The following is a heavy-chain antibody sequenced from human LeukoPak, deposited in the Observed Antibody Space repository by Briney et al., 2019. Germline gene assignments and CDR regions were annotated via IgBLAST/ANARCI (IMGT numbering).Heavy chain of an antibody. J-gene: IGHJ4*02. CDR2: ISAYNGNT. CDR1: GYTFTSYG. V-gene: IGHV1-18*01. Sequence: SVKVSCKASGYTFTSYGISWVRQAPGQGLEWMGWISAYNGNTNYAQKFQGRVTMTTDTSTSTAYMELRSLRSDDTAVYYCAKKGYYDGSGYYMYYFDHWGQGTLVTVSS. D-gene: IGHD3-22*01. CDR3: AKKGYYDGSGYYMYYFDH.